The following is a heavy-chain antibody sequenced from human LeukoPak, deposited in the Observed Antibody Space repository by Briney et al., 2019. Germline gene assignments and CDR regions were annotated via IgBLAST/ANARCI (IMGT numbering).Heavy chain of an antibody. CDR2: INHSGST. V-gene: IGHV4-34*01. CDR3: AREWSSSSNNTFDY. J-gene: IGHJ4*02. D-gene: IGHD6-6*01. CDR1: GYSISSGYY. Sequence: PSETLSLTCAVSGYSISSGYYWSWIRQPPGKGLEWIGEINHSGSTNYNPSLKSRVTISVDTSKNQFSLKLSSVTAADTAVYYCAREWSSSSNNTFDYWGQGTLVTVSS.